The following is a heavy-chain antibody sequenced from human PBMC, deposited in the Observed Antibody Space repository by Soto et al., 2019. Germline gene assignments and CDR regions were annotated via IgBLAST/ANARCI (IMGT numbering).Heavy chain of an antibody. Sequence: SETLSLTCTVSGGSLSSYYWSWIRQPPGKGLEWIGYIYYSGSTNYNPSLKSRVTISVDTSKNQFSLKLSSVTAADTAVYYCARDRWGSKNWFDPWGQGTRVTVSS. CDR2: IYYSGST. D-gene: IGHD7-27*01. V-gene: IGHV4-59*01. J-gene: IGHJ5*02. CDR1: GGSLSSYY. CDR3: ARDRWGSKNWFDP.